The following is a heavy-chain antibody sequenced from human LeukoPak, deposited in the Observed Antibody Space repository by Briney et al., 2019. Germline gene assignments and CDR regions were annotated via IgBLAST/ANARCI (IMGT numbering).Heavy chain of an antibody. D-gene: IGHD2-2*01. CDR3: ATDCSSTSCYLFDP. J-gene: IGHJ5*02. CDR2: INPNSGGT. CDR1: GYTFTGYY. Sequence: ASVKVSCKASGYTFTGYYMHWVRQAPGQGLEWMGWINPNSGGTNYAQKFQGRVTMTRDTSISTAYMELSRLRSDDTAVYYCATDCSSTSCYLFDPWGQGTQVTVSS. V-gene: IGHV1-2*02.